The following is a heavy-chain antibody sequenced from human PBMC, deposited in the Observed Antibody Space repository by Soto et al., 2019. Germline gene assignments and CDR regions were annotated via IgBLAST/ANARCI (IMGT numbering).Heavy chain of an antibody. CDR2: VSAKNGDT. J-gene: IGHJ6*02. CDR1: GYTFTSNG. Sequence: QVHLVQSGAEVKRPGASVKVSCKASGYTFTSNGISWVRQASGQGLEWMGWVSAKNGDTNYAQKFQGRVIMTTDTSTTTAYRELRSLSSDDTAVYYCVKDRDTNSWPSRDVWGQGTTVTVSS. CDR3: VKDRDTNSWPSRDV. D-gene: IGHD6-13*01. V-gene: IGHV1-18*01.